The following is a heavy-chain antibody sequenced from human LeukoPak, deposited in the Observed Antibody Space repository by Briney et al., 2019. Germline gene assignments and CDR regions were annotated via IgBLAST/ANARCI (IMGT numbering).Heavy chain of an antibody. CDR2: IIPIFGTA. V-gene: IGHV1-69*13. Sequence: SVKVSCKASGGTFSSYAISWVRQAPGQGLEWMGGIIPIFGTANYAQKFQGRVTITADESTSTAYMELSSLRSEDTAAYYCARDGLSSGYYSGPFDYWGQGTLVTVSS. CDR1: GGTFSSYA. D-gene: IGHD3-22*01. CDR3: ARDGLSSGYYSGPFDY. J-gene: IGHJ4*02.